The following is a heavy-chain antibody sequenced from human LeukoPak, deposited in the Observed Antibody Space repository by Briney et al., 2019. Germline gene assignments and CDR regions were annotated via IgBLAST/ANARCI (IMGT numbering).Heavy chain of an antibody. J-gene: IGHJ6*04. CDR2: IWYGGSNK. CDR1: GFTFSSYG. V-gene: IGHV3-30*02. CDR3: AKEIDSSSPFDLDV. Sequence: GSLRLSCAASGFTFSSYGMHWVRQAPGKGLEWVAVIWYGGSNKYYADSVKGRFTISRDNSKNTLYLQMNSLRAEDTAVYYCAKEIDSSSPFDLDVWGKGTTVTVSS. D-gene: IGHD6-6*01.